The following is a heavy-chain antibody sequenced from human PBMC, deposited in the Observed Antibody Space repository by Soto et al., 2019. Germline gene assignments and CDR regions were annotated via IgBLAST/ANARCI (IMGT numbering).Heavy chain of an antibody. V-gene: IGHV1-2*02. CDR3: ARDYCSGCSCYHHGDNWFDP. Sequence: QVQLVQSGAEVKKPGASVKVSCKASGYTFTGYYMHWVRQAPGHGLEWMGWINPNSGGTNYAQKFQGRVTMTMDTSISTSYMELSRLRSDDTAVYYCARDYCSGCSCYHHGDNWFDPWGQVTLVTVSS. CDR2: INPNSGGT. J-gene: IGHJ5*02. D-gene: IGHD2-15*01. CDR1: GYTFTGYY.